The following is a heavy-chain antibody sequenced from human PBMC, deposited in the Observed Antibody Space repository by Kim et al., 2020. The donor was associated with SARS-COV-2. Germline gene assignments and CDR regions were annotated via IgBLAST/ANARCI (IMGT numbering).Heavy chain of an antibody. D-gene: IGHD6-19*01. Sequence: ASVKVSCKAAGYNFSNYYIHWVRQAPGQGLEWMGIINPSGGRTSYAQKFQGRVTMTTDMSTSTVYMELSSLRSEDTAIFYCARDGLSYSSGGSGALDIWGQGTMITVSS. J-gene: IGHJ3*02. CDR2: INPSGGRT. CDR3: ARDGLSYSSGGSGALDI. CDR1: GYNFSNYY. V-gene: IGHV1-46*01.